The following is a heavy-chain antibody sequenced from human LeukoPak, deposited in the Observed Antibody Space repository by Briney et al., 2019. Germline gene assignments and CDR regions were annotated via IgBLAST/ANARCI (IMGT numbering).Heavy chain of an antibody. V-gene: IGHV4-34*08. CDR2: INHSGST. J-gene: IGHJ6*02. Sequence: GSLRLSCAASGFTFSSYWMSWIRQPPGKGLEWIGEINHSGSTNYNPSLKSRVTISVDTSKNQFSLKLSSVTAADTAVYYCAYEGMDVWGQGTTVTVSS. D-gene: IGHD3-16*01. CDR3: AYEGMDV. CDR1: GFTFSSYW.